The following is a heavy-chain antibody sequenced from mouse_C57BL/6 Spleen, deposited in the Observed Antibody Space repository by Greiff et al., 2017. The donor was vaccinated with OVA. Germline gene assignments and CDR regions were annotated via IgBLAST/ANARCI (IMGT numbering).Heavy chain of an antibody. D-gene: IGHD1-1*01. CDR1: GYTFTDYY. V-gene: IGHV1-19*01. CDR3: ARRGVDYAMDY. CDR2: INPYNGGT. J-gene: IGHJ4*01. Sequence: VQLQQSGPVLVKPGASVKMSCKASGYTFTDYYMNWVKQSHGKSLEWIGVINPYNGGTSYNQKFKSKATLTVDKSSSTAYMELNSLTSEDSAVDYCARRGVDYAMDYWGQGTSVTVSS.